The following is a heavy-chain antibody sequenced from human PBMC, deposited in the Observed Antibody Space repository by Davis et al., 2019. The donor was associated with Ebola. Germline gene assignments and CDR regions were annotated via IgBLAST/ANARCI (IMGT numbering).Heavy chain of an antibody. CDR3: ARGRYSSSSVYFDY. CDR2: ISGSGGST. CDR1: GFTSSSYW. V-gene: IGHV3-23*01. Sequence: GGSLRLSCAASGFTSSSYWMTWVRQAPGKGLEWVSAISGSGGSTYYADSVKGRFTISRDNSKNTLYLQMNSLRDEDTAVYYCARGRYSSSSVYFDYWGQGTLVTVSS. J-gene: IGHJ4*02. D-gene: IGHD6-6*01.